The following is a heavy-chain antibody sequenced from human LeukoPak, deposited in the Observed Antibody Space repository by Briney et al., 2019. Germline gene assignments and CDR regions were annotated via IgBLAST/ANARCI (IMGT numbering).Heavy chain of an antibody. D-gene: IGHD5-12*01. V-gene: IGHV1-69*13. CDR3: ATKGGFEATIGTNIDY. CDR1: GYTFTSYG. Sequence: ASVEVSCKASGYTFTSYGISWVRQAPGQGLEWMGGIIPIFGTANYAQKFQGRVTITADESTSTAYMELSSLRSEDTAVYYCATKGGFEATIGTNIDYWGQGTLVTVSS. J-gene: IGHJ4*02. CDR2: IIPIFGTA.